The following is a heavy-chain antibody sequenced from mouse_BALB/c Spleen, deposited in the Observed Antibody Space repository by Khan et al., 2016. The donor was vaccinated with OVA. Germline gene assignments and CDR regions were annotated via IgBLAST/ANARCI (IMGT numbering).Heavy chain of an antibody. J-gene: IGHJ2*01. Sequence: QVQLKESGAELARPGASVKMSCKASGYTFTNYTMHWVKQRPGQGLEWIGYINPSSGYTNYNQKFKDKATLTADKSSSTAYMQLTSLTSDDSADYCCVRLPVPPYFFDSWGQGTTLTVSS. CDR1: GYTFTNYT. CDR3: VRLPVPPYFFDS. CDR2: INPSSGYT. V-gene: IGHV1-4*01.